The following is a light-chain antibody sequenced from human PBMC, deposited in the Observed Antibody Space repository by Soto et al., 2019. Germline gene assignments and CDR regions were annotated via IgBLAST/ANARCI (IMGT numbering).Light chain of an antibody. Sequence: QSVLTQPPSVSGAPGQRVTISCTGSSSNIGAGYGVHWYQQLPGTAPKLLIYDKNNRPSGVPDRFSGSKSGTSASLAITGLQDEDEADYYCQSYDSSLSGYVFGTGTKVTVL. CDR3: QSYDSSLSGYV. CDR1: SSNIGAGYG. J-gene: IGLJ1*01. CDR2: DKN. V-gene: IGLV1-40*01.